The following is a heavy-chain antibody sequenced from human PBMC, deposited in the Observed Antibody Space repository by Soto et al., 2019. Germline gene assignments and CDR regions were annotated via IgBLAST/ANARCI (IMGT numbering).Heavy chain of an antibody. CDR3: TTDWGSGTHYARAFDV. J-gene: IGHJ3*01. CDR1: GFAFKYAR. V-gene: IGHV3-15*01. Sequence: EVLLVESGEGLVKPGGSLRLSCAASGFAFKYARMTWVRQAPGKGLEWVGHIRSNIDGATTAYAAPVKGRFTISRDESKNTVDLQMNSLITEDTAVYYCTTDWGSGTHYARAFDVWGQGTMVTVSS. D-gene: IGHD3-16*01. CDR2: IRSNIDGATT.